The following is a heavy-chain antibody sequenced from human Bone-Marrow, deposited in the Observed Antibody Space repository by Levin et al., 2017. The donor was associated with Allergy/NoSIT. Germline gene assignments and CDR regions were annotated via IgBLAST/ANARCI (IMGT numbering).Heavy chain of an antibody. CDR2: VVVDSGDT. J-gene: IGHJ3*02. V-gene: IGHV1-58*02. Sequence: ASVKVSCRASGFSLSDSVIQWVRQARGQRPEWIGWVVVDSGDTDYAQKFEDRVTITRDMSTRTAYMELYSLRSEDTAVYYCVADLAVAVHDVFDIWGQGTMVIVSS. D-gene: IGHD6-19*01. CDR1: GFSLSDSV. CDR3: VADLAVAVHDVFDI.